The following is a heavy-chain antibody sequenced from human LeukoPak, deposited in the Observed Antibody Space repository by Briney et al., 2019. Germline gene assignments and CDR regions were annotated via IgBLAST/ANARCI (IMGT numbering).Heavy chain of an antibody. Sequence: ASVKVSCKASRYTFTSYDINWVRQATGQGLEWMGWMNPNSGNTGYAQKFQGRVTMTRGTSTSTVYMELSSLRSEDTAVYYCARVGRGSYLRYFDYWGQGTLVTVSS. CDR3: ARVGRGSYLRYFDY. CDR1: RYTFTSYD. J-gene: IGHJ4*02. CDR2: MNPNSGNT. V-gene: IGHV1-8*01. D-gene: IGHD1-26*01.